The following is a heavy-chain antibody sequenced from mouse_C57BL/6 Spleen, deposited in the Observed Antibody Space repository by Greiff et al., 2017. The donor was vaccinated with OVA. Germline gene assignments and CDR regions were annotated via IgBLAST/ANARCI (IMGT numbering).Heavy chain of an antibody. Sequence: QVQLQQSGAELMKPGASVKLSCKATGYTFTGYWIEWVKQRPGHGLEWIGEILPGSGSTNYNEKFKGKATFTADTSSNTAYMQLSSLTTEDSAIYYCASGALTTVVATPFDYWGQGTTLTVSS. CDR3: ASGALTTVVATPFDY. CDR1: GYTFTGYW. J-gene: IGHJ2*01. CDR2: ILPGSGST. V-gene: IGHV1-9*01. D-gene: IGHD1-1*01.